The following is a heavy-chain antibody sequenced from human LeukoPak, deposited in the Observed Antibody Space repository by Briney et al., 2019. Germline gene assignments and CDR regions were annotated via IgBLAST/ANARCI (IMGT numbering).Heavy chain of an antibody. V-gene: IGHV3-74*01. CDR2: FTSDGSST. J-gene: IGHJ4*02. CDR3: ARAQMGAPTDC. CDR1: GFRFSSYS. Sequence: PGRSLRLSCAASGFRFSSYSMNWVRQAPGKGLVWVSRFTSDGSSTIYADSVKGRFTVSRDIAKNTLYLQMNSLRAEDTAVYYCARAQMGAPTDCWGQGTLVTVSS. D-gene: IGHD1-26*01.